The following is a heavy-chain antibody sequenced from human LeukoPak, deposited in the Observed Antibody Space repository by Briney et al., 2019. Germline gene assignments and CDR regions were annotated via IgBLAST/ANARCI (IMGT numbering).Heavy chain of an antibody. J-gene: IGHJ4*02. CDR1: GGSISSSSYS. Sequence: SETLSLTCAVSGGSISSSSYSWGWIRQPPGKGLEWIGNMYYSGRTYYNPSLKSRVTISVDTPKNQFSLKLSSVTAADTAVYYCARSPYAHSSGCYYYDYWGQRTLVTVSS. CDR2: MYYSGRT. CDR3: ARSPYAHSSGCYYYDY. V-gene: IGHV4-39*01. D-gene: IGHD6-19*01.